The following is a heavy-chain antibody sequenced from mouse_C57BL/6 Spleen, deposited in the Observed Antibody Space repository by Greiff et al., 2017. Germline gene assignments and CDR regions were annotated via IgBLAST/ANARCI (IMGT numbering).Heavy chain of an antibody. CDR1: GYTFTGYW. Sequence: QVQLQQPGAELVKPGASVKLSCKASGYTFTGYWMHWVKQRPGQGLEWIGMIHPNSGSTNYNEKFKSKATLTVDKSSSTAYMQLSSLTSEDSAVYYCASPGDDYDVYFDYWGQGTTLTVSS. CDR3: ASPGDDYDVYFDY. CDR2: IHPNSGST. D-gene: IGHD2-4*01. J-gene: IGHJ2*01. V-gene: IGHV1-64*01.